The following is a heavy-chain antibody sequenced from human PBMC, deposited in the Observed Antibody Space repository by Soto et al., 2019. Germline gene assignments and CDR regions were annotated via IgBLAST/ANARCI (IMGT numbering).Heavy chain of an antibody. V-gene: IGHV3-7*01. CDR1: GFTFGDYW. CDR2: TKQDESEK. D-gene: IGHD3-10*01. CDR3: VGEGDRGLFS. J-gene: IGHJ5*02. Sequence: EVQLVESGGGLVQPGGSLRLSCATSGFTFGDYWMSWVRQAPGKRLEWVANTKQDESEKYYVGSVRGRFTISRDNAKNPLVPQMNRLGAGETGVVFCVGEGDRGLFSWGQGTLVTVSS.